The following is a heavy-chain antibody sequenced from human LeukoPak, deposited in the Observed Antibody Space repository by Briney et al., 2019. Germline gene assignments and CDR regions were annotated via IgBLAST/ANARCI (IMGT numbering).Heavy chain of an antibody. D-gene: IGHD5-24*01. V-gene: IGHV4-39*07. CDR2: IFYSGST. Sequence: SETLSLTCTVSGGSISTANYYWGWIRQPPGKGLEWIGNIFYSGSTYYSPSLKSRVTISLDTSRNQFSLKLSSVTAADTAVYYCARRGLRLQLRGDFDYWGQGTLVTVSS. J-gene: IGHJ4*02. CDR1: GGSISTANYY. CDR3: ARRGLRLQLRGDFDY.